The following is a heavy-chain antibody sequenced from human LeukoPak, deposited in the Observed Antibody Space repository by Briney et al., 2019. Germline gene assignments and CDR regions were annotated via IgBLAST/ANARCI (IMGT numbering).Heavy chain of an antibody. J-gene: IGHJ4*02. Sequence: SGGSLRPSCAASGFTFSSYEMNWVRQAPGKGLEWVSYISSSGSTIYYADSLKGRFTISRDNAKNSLYLQMNSLRAEDTAVYYCARDPAYYDSSGYYGGFDYWGQGTLVTVSS. CDR1: GFTFSSYE. D-gene: IGHD3-22*01. CDR2: ISSSGSTI. CDR3: ARDPAYYDSSGYYGGFDY. V-gene: IGHV3-48*03.